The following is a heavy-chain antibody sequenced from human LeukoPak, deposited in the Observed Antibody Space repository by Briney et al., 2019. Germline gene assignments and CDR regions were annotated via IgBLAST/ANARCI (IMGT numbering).Heavy chain of an antibody. V-gene: IGHV4-61*02. Sequence: PSETLSLSCSVSGGSNSSGSYFWSCIRQPAGKGLEWIGRIHTSGTTNYNPSLKSRVTISLDRSKNQFSLNLSSVTASDTAVYYCARGGGYDAFDIWGQGTMVTVSS. J-gene: IGHJ3*02. CDR3: ARGGGYDAFDI. D-gene: IGHD2-15*01. CDR2: IHTSGTT. CDR1: GGSNSSGSYF.